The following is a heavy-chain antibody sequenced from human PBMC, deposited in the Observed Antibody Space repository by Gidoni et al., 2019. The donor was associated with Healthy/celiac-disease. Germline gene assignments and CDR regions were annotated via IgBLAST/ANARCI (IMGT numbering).Heavy chain of an antibody. CDR3: AKPLLQLWGGDCFSQ. V-gene: IGHV3-23*01. Sequence: EVQLLEAGGGLVQPGGSLRLPRAASGFTFSSYAMSWVRQAAGKGLEWVSAISGSGGSTYYADSVKGRFTISRDNSKNTLYLQMNSLRAEDTAVYYCAKPLLQLWGGDCFSQWGQGTLVTVSS. D-gene: IGHD2-21*01. CDR2: ISGSGGST. J-gene: IGHJ1*01. CDR1: GFTFSSYA.